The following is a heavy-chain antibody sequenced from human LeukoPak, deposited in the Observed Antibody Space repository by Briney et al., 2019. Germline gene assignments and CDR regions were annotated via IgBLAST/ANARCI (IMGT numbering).Heavy chain of an antibody. D-gene: IGHD5-12*01. CDR1: GGTFSSYA. Sequence: SVKVSCKASGGTFSSYAISWVRQAPGQGLEWMGGIIPIFGTANYAQKFQGRVTIAADESTSTAYMELSSLRSEDTAVYYCARDQSGYDLGLGPSYYYYMDVWGKGTTVTVSS. J-gene: IGHJ6*03. CDR2: IIPIFGTA. V-gene: IGHV1-69*13. CDR3: ARDQSGYDLGLGPSYYYYMDV.